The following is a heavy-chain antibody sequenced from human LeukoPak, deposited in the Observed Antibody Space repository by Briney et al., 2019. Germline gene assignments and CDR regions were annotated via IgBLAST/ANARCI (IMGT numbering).Heavy chain of an antibody. Sequence: GGSLRLSCAASGFTLSNYWMTSVRQAPGKGLEWVANIKPDGSVGYYVDSVRGRFIISRDNAGNSLYLQMNSLRVEDTAVYYCTQNLVAAAGDHWGQGTLLIVSS. V-gene: IGHV3-7*01. D-gene: IGHD6-13*01. CDR1: GFTLSNYW. CDR2: IKPDGSVG. CDR3: TQNLVAAAGDH. J-gene: IGHJ4*02.